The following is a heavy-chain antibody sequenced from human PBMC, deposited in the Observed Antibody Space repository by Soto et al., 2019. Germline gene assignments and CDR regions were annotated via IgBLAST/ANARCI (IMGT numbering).Heavy chain of an antibody. CDR2: IWFDGSKT. V-gene: IGHV3-33*01. CDR1: GFSFSSYA. D-gene: IGHD3-10*01. CDR3: ASELLYGSGSHDYLYSGMDV. J-gene: IGHJ6*02. Sequence: QVQLVESGGGVVQPGKSLRLSCAASGFSFSSYAMHWVRQAPGKGLQWVALIWFDGSKTYYADSVKGRFTISRDSSKNTLDLQMNSLRAEDTAVYYCASELLYGSGSHDYLYSGMDVWGQGTTVTVSS.